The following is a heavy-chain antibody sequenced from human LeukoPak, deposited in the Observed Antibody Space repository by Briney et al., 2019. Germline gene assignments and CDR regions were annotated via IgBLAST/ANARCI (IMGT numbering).Heavy chain of an antibody. CDR2: INHSGST. CDR1: SGSISSYY. V-gene: IGHV4-34*01. Sequence: SETLSLTCTVSSGSISSYYWSWIRQPPGKGLEWIGEINHSGSTKYNPSLKSRVTISVDTSKNQFSLKLSSVTAADTAVYYCARQKYSSSCIDYWGQGTLVTVSS. J-gene: IGHJ4*02. D-gene: IGHD6-13*01. CDR3: ARQKYSSSCIDY.